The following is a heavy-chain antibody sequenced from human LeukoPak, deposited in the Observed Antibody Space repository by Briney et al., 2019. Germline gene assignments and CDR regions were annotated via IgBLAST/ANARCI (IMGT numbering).Heavy chain of an antibody. D-gene: IGHD3-22*01. V-gene: IGHV3-23*01. Sequence: PGGSLRLSCAASGFTFSSYAMHWVRQAPGKGLEWVSAISASGGSIYYTDSVKGRFTISRDNSKNTLYLQINSLRAEDTAVYYCAKPYDTTGNYWAPFDYWGQGTLVTVSS. CDR2: ISASGGSI. J-gene: IGHJ4*02. CDR3: AKPYDTTGNYWAPFDY. CDR1: GFTFSSYA.